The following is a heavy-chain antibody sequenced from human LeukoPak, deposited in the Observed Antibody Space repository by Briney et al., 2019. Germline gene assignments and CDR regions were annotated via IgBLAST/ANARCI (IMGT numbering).Heavy chain of an antibody. CDR1: GYTFTTYA. Sequence: ASVKVSCKASGYTFTTYAMNWVRQAPGQGLEWMGWINTNTGNPTYAQGFTGRFVFSLDTSVSTAYLQISSLKAEDTAVYYCARAGDYDILTGPQWGYYYMDVWGKGTTVTVSS. CDR3: ARAGDYDILTGPQWGYYYMDV. J-gene: IGHJ6*03. CDR2: INTNTGNP. V-gene: IGHV7-4-1*02. D-gene: IGHD3-9*01.